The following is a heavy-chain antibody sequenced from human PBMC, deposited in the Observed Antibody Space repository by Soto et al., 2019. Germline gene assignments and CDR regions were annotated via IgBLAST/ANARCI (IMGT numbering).Heavy chain of an antibody. J-gene: IGHJ2*01. V-gene: IGHV4-30-2*01. Sequence: QLQLQESGSGLVKPSQTLSLTCAVSGGSISSGGYSWSWIRQPPGKGLEWIGYIYHSGSTYYNPSLKPRVTISVDRSKNQFSLKLSSVTAADTAVYYCARVATMIVGYFDLWGRGTLVTVSS. CDR2: IYHSGST. CDR3: ARVATMIVGYFDL. D-gene: IGHD3-22*01. CDR1: GGSISSGGYS.